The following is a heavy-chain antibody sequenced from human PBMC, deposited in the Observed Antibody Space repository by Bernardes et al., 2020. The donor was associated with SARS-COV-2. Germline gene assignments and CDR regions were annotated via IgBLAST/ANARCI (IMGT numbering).Heavy chain of an antibody. J-gene: IGHJ4*02. Sequence: GGSLRLCCAASGFTFNSYAMHWVQKAPGKGLEWVAVISFDGSNENYVDSVKGRFTISRDISNNTLYLQMNSLRPEDTAVYFCAKDLAWKDIGHIFEYWGQGALVTVSS. CDR1: GFTFNSYA. D-gene: IGHD5-12*01. CDR2: ISFDGSNE. V-gene: IGHV3-30*18. CDR3: AKDLAWKDIGHIFEY.